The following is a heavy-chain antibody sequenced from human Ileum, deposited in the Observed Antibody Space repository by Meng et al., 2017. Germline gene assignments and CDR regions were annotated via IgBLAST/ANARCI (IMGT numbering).Heavy chain of an antibody. Sequence: GESLKISCAASGFTFSNYAMNWVRQAPGKGLEWVSTISGSVDRTNYADSVKGRFTISRDNSNNTLYLQMNTLRAEDTAIYYCAKGRAFSMATACDYWGQGTLVTVYS. V-gene: IGHV3-23*01. D-gene: IGHD3-10*01. CDR2: ISGSVDRT. CDR1: GFTFSNYA. CDR3: AKGRAFSMATACDY. J-gene: IGHJ4*02.